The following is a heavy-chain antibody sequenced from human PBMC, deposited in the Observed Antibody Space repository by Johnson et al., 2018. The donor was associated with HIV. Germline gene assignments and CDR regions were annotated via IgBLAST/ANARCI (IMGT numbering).Heavy chain of an antibody. J-gene: IGHJ3*02. CDR2: ISYDGSNK. CDR3: ARGEYDNIAVRYLVPPRAGAFDI. V-gene: IGHV3-30*04. D-gene: IGHD3-16*02. CDR1: GFTFSSYA. Sequence: QVQLVESGGGVVQPGRSLRLSCAASGFTFSSYAMHWVRQAPGKGLEWVAVISYDGSNKYYADSVKGRFTISRDDAKNSLYLQMNILRAEDTAVYYCARGEYDNIAVRYLVPPRAGAFDIWGQGTMVTVSS.